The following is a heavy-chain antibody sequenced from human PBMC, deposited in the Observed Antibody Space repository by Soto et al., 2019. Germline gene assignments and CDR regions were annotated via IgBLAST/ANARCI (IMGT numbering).Heavy chain of an antibody. CDR2: IYDSGTT. CDR1: GGSISSSKW. J-gene: IGHJ6*02. Sequence: PSETLSLTCAVSGGSISSSKWWNWVRQPPGKGLEWIGEIYDSGTTNYNPSLKNRVTISVDKSKDQFSLKLTSVSAADTAVYFCATPLSPYYNGMHVWGQGATVTVSS. CDR3: ATPLSPYYNGMHV. V-gene: IGHV4-4*02.